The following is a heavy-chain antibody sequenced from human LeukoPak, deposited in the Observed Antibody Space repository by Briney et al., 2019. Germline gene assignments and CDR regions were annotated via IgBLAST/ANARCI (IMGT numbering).Heavy chain of an antibody. Sequence: GESLKISCKASGYSFTIYWIGWVRQMPGKGLEWMGIIYPGDSDTRYSPSFQGQVTISADKSINTAYLQWSSLKASDTAMYYCASQSGYSFDYWGQGTLVNVSS. D-gene: IGHD5-18*01. CDR3: ASQSGYSFDY. CDR1: GYSFTIYW. J-gene: IGHJ4*02. V-gene: IGHV5-51*01. CDR2: IYPGDSDT.